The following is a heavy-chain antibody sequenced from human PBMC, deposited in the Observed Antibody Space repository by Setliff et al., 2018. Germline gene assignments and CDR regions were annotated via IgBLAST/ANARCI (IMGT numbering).Heavy chain of an antibody. CDR1: GGTFSNSA. Sequence: ASVKVSCKAFGGTFSNSAIAWVRQAPGQGLEWLGWISGYNGNTNYAQRFQGRVTMSADTSSDTAYMGLSSLTSDDTAVYYCAADGVSPMHWWGQGTRVTVSS. CDR2: ISGYNGNT. D-gene: IGHD6-13*01. CDR3: AADGVSPMHW. V-gene: IGHV1-18*01. J-gene: IGHJ4*02.